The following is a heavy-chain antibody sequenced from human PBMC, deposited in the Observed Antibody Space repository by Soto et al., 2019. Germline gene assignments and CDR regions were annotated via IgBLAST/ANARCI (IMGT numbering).Heavy chain of an antibody. CDR1: GGSISSSNYY. J-gene: IGHJ3*02. CDR3: AGTYYYDNSGYHYIYSFDI. Sequence: SETLSLTCTVSGGSISSSNYYWGWIRQPPGKGLEWIASMYDSGSTYYNPSHKSRVTISVATSKNQFSLKLSSVAAADTAVYYCAGTYYYDNSGYHYIYSFDIWGQGKMVT. D-gene: IGHD3-22*01. CDR2: MYDSGST. V-gene: IGHV4-39*01.